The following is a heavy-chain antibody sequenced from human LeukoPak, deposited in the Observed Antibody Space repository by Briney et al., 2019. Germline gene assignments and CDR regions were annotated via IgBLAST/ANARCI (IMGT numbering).Heavy chain of an antibody. CDR1: GGPISIYY. V-gene: IGHV4-59*01. J-gene: IGHJ5*02. Sequence: PSETLSLTCTVSGGPISIYYWSWIRQPPGKGLEWIGYIYYSGSTNYNPSLKSRVTISVDTCKNQFSLKLSSVTAADTAVYYCARDARDCSSTSCYINWFDPWGQGTLVTVSS. CDR3: ARDARDCSSTSCYINWFDP. D-gene: IGHD2-2*02. CDR2: IYYSGST.